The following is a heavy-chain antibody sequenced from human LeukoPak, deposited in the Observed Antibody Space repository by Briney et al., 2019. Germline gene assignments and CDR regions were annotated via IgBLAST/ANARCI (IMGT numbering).Heavy chain of an antibody. Sequence: PSQTLSLTCTVSGGSISSGGYYWSWIRQPPGKGLEWIGYIYHSGSTYYNPSLKSRVTISVDTSKNQFSLKLSSVTAADTAVYYCAHGDLGSFDYWAREPWSPSPQ. J-gene: IGHJ4*02. CDR2: IYHSGST. CDR1: GGSISSGGYY. CDR3: AHGDLGSFDY. V-gene: IGHV4-30-2*01. D-gene: IGHD4-17*01.